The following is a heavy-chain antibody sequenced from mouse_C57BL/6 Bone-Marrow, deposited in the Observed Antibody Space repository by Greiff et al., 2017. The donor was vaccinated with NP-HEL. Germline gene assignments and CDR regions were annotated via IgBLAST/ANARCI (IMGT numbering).Heavy chain of an antibody. J-gene: IGHJ2*01. D-gene: IGHD2-5*01. Sequence: QVQLQQSGAELVRPGASVTLSCKASGYTFTDYEMHWVKQTPVHGLEWIGAIDPETGGTAYNQKFKGKAILTADKSSSTAYMELRSLTSEDSAVYYCTRGRIVTFDYWGQGTTLTVSS. V-gene: IGHV1-15*01. CDR1: GYTFTDYE. CDR3: TRGRIVTFDY. CDR2: IDPETGGT.